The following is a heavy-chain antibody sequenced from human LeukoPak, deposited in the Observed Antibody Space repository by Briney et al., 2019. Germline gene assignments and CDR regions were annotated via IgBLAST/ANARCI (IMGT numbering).Heavy chain of an antibody. CDR1: GFTFSSYG. D-gene: IGHD5-18*01. CDR3: AKDRWLDTIMVGRPFDH. V-gene: IGHV3-23*01. J-gene: IGHJ4*02. CDR2: ISGSGGST. Sequence: GGSLRLSCAASGFTFSSYGMSWVRQAPGKGLEWVSAISGSGGSTYYADSVKGRFTISRDSSKKTVYLQMNSLRAEDTAVYYCAKDRWLDTIMVGRPFDHWGQGTLVTVSS.